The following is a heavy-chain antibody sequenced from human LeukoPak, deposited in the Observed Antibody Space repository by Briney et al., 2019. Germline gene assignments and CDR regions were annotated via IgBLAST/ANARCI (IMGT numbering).Heavy chain of an antibody. D-gene: IGHD3-3*01. CDR3: ARHVLGRGITIFGAPFDP. Sequence: SETLSLTCTVSGGSISSGGYYWSWIRQHPGKGLEWIGYIYYSGSTYYNPSLKSRVTISVDTSKNQFSLKLSSVTAADTAVYYCARHVLGRGITIFGAPFDPWGQGTLVTVSS. J-gene: IGHJ5*02. CDR2: IYYSGST. CDR1: GGSISSGGYY. V-gene: IGHV4-31*03.